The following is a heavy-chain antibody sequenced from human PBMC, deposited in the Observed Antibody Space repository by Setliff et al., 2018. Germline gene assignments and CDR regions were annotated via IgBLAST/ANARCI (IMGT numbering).Heavy chain of an antibody. CDR2: IFYSGSS. V-gene: IGHV4-59*01. CDR1: GVSIRSYY. J-gene: IGHJ4*02. Sequence: SETLSLTCTVSGVSIRSYYWSWIRQPPGKGLEWIGCIFYSGSSNYNPSLQSRVSISVDTSKNQLSLKLDSLTAADTASYFCARQGGRLFDNWGQGTLVTVSS. CDR3: ARQGGRLFDN.